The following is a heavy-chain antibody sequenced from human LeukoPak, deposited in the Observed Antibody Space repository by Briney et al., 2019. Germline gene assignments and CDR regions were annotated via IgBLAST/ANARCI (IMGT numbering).Heavy chain of an antibody. CDR1: GYTFTGYF. D-gene: IGHD6-19*01. V-gene: IGHV1-2*02. CDR2: FNPNSGDT. J-gene: IGHJ4*02. CDR3: ARGWDSSGWVYYLDF. Sequence: ASVKVSCKASGYTFTGYFMHWVRQAPGQGLEWVGCFNPNSGDTHYGPKFQGRVTMTIDTSTTTAYMELKRLTSDDTAVYYCARGWDSSGWVYYLDFWGQGTLVSVSS.